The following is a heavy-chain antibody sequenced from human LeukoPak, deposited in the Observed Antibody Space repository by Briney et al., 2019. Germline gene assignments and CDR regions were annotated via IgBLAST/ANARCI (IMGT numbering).Heavy chain of an antibody. J-gene: IGHJ4*02. D-gene: IGHD6-6*01. Sequence: SETLSLTCSVSGGSINSLYWSWIRQPPGKGLKWIGYIYYTGSTNYNPSPKSRVTMFVDMSKNQFSLRLSSVTAADTAVYYCARHRAYSSSSPFDYWGQGTLVTVSS. V-gene: IGHV4-59*08. CDR3: ARHRAYSSSSPFDY. CDR2: IYYTGST. CDR1: GGSINSLY.